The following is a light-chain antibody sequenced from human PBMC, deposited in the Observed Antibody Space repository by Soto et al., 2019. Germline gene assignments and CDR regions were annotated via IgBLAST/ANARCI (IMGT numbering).Light chain of an antibody. V-gene: IGLV1-51*01. CDR1: SSNIGNNY. Sequence: QSVLTQPPSVSAAPGQKVTISCSGSSSNIGNNYVSWYQQFPGTAPKLLIYDNNKRPSGIPDRFSGSKSGTSATLDITGLQTGDEADYYCGTWDSSLSAVVFGGGTKLTFL. J-gene: IGLJ2*01. CDR2: DNN. CDR3: GTWDSSLSAVV.